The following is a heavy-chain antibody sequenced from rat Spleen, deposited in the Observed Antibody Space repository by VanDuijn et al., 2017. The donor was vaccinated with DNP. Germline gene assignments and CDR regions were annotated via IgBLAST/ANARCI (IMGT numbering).Heavy chain of an antibody. V-gene: IGHV5-31*01. J-gene: IGHJ2*01. D-gene: IGHD3-8*01. CDR1: GFIFSNYW. CDR3: TSNPHIRTAAPFDY. CDR2: ISSTGDNT. Sequence: EVQLVESGGGPVQPGRSLKLSCVASGFIFSNYWMTWIRQAPGKGLEWVASISSTGDNTYYSDSVKGRFSLSRDNAKSTLYLQVSSLRSEDTATYYCTSNPHIRTAAPFDYWGQGVMVTVSS.